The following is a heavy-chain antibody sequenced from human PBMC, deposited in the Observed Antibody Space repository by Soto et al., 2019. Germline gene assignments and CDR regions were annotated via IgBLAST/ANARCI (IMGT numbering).Heavy chain of an antibody. CDR2: IYYSGST. D-gene: IGHD3-10*01. V-gene: IGHV4-30-4*01. CDR1: GGSISSGDYY. CDR3: AREGAYGSGSYSHYYFDY. Sequence: QVQLQESGPGLVKPSQTLSLTCTVSGGSISSGDYYWSWIRQPPGKGLEWIGYIYYSGSTYYNPSHKSRVTISVDTSKNQFSLKLSSVTAADTAVYYCAREGAYGSGSYSHYYFDYWGQGTLVTVSS. J-gene: IGHJ4*02.